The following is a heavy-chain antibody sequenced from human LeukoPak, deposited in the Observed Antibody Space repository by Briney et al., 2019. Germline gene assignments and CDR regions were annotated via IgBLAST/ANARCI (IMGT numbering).Heavy chain of an antibody. CDR3: ARYGSGFDY. Sequence: GGSLRLSCAASGFTVSSNYMNWVRQAPGKGLEWVSIIYSGGTTYYADSVKGRFTISRDNSKNTLCLQMNSLRAEDTAVYYCARYGSGFDYWGQGTLVTVSS. V-gene: IGHV3-53*01. CDR2: IYSGGTT. CDR1: GFTVSSNY. D-gene: IGHD3-10*01. J-gene: IGHJ4*02.